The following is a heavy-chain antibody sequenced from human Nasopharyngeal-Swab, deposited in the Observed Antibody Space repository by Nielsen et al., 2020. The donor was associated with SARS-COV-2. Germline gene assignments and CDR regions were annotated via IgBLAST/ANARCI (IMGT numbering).Heavy chain of an antibody. Sequence: WIRQPPGKGLEWIGSIYYSGSTYYNPSLKSRVTISVDTSKNQFSLKLSSVTAADTAVYYFARRILYDGMDVWGQGTTVTVSS. V-gene: IGHV4-39*07. D-gene: IGHD2-15*01. J-gene: IGHJ6*02. CDR2: IYYSGST. CDR3: ARRILYDGMDV.